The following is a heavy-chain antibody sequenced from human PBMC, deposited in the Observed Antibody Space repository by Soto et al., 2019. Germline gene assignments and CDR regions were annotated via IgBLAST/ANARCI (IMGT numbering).Heavy chain of an antibody. D-gene: IGHD2-15*01. CDR3: ARARGHCIDY. V-gene: IGHV1-3*01. CDR2: INAGNGNT. CDR1: GYTFTSYA. Sequence: GASVKVSCKASGYTFTSYAMHWVRQAPGQRLEWMGRINAGNGNTKYSQKFQDRVTITRDTSASTAYMELGSLRSEDTAVYYCARARGHCIDYWGQGTLVTVSS. J-gene: IGHJ4*02.